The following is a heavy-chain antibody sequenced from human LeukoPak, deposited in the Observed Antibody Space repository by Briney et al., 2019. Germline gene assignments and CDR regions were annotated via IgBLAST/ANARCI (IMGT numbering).Heavy chain of an antibody. CDR1: GLTFSSHW. CDR3: ARYGPNDSPCDY. D-gene: IGHD3-3*01. V-gene: IGHV3-7*01. CDR2: IKKDGSEK. Sequence: GGSLGLSCVASGLTFSSHWMSWVRQAPGKGLEWVANIKKDGSEKYYVDSVKGRFTISRDNTKNSLYLQMNSLRAEDTGVYYCARYGPNDSPCDYWGQGTLVTVSS. J-gene: IGHJ4*02.